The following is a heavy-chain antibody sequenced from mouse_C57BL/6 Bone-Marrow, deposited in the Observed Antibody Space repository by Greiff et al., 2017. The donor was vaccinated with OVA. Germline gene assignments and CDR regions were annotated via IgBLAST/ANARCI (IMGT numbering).Heavy chain of an antibody. CDR2: IDPSDSET. J-gene: IGHJ1*03. V-gene: IGHV1-52*01. CDR1: GYTFTSYW. Sequence: QVQLQQPGAELVRPGSSVKLSCKASGYTFTSYWMHWVKPRPIQGLEWIGNIDPSDSETHYNQKFKDKATLTVDKSSSTAYMQLSSLTAEDSAVYDGERGGGVVADDWYFDVWGTGTTVTVSS. D-gene: IGHD1-1*01. CDR3: ERGGGVVADDWYFDV.